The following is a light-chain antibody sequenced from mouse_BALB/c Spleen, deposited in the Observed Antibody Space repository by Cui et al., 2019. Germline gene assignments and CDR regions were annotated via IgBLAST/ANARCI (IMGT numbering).Light chain of an antibody. J-gene: IGKJ2*01. CDR2: LTS. V-gene: IGKV4-68*01. Sequence: QIVLTESPALMSASPGKKVTMTCSASSSVSYMYWYQQKPRSSPKPWIYLTSNLASGVPARFSGSGSGTSYSLTISSMEAEDAATYYCQQWSSNPPTFGGGTKLEIK. CDR3: QQWSSNPPT. CDR1: SSVSY.